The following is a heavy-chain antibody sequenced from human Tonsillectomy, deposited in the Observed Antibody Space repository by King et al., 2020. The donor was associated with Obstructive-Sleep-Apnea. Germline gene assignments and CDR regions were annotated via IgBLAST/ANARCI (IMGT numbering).Heavy chain of an antibody. Sequence: QLQESGPGLVKPSETLSLTCTVSDGSISSSSYYWGWIRQPPGKGLEWIGSIYYSGRTYYNPSLKSRVTIPVDTSKHQFSLKLSSVTAPDTAVYYCARVSRVGAKLDYWGQGTLVTVSS. CDR3: ARVSRVGAKLDY. CDR2: IYYSGRT. J-gene: IGHJ4*02. D-gene: IGHD1-26*01. V-gene: IGHV4-39*07. CDR1: DGSISSSSYY.